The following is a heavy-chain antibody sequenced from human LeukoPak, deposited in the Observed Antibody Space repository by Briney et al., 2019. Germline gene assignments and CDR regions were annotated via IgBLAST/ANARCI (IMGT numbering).Heavy chain of an antibody. CDR1: GFTFSSYG. J-gene: IGHJ4*02. V-gene: IGHV3-30*02. D-gene: IGHD3-22*01. CDR2: IRYDGSNK. CDR3: AKDREYYYDSSGSPPDY. Sequence: GGSXRLSCAASGFTFSSYGMHWVRQAPGKGLEWVAFIRYDGSNKYYADSVKGRFTISRDNSKNTLYLQMNSLRAEDTAVYYCAKDREYYYDSSGSPPDYWGQGTLVTVSS.